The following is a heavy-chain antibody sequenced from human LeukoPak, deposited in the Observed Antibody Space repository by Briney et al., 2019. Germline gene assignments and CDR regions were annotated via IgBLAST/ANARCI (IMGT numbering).Heavy chain of an antibody. Sequence: PSETLSLTCTVSGDSISTTSYYWGWIRQPPGKGLEWLGSIYYSGNTYYNPSLKSRVTISVDTSKNRFSLNLYSVTAADTAVFYCARSYYYDYRQTDYWGQGTLVTVSS. CDR1: GDSISTTSYY. CDR3: ARSYYYDYRQTDY. CDR2: IYYSGNT. J-gene: IGHJ4*02. D-gene: IGHD3-22*01. V-gene: IGHV4-39*01.